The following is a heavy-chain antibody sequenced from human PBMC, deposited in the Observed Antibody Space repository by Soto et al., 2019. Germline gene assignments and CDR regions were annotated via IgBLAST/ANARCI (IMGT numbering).Heavy chain of an antibody. Sequence: QVQLQESGPGLVKPSETLSLTCTVSGGSISSYYWSWIRQPPGKGLEWIGYIYYSGSTNYNPSLKSRVTISVDTSKNQFSLKLSSVTAADTAVYYCARHETLGVGAAGFDYWGQGTLVTVSS. D-gene: IGHD1-26*01. CDR3: ARHETLGVGAAGFDY. J-gene: IGHJ4*02. CDR1: GGSISSYY. CDR2: IYYSGST. V-gene: IGHV4-59*08.